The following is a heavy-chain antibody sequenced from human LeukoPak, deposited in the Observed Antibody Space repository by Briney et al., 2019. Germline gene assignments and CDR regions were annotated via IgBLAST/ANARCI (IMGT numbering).Heavy chain of an antibody. J-gene: IGHJ4*02. CDR2: INPSGGST. CDR3: ARGSLIRITMVRGVIIY. D-gene: IGHD3-10*01. V-gene: IGHV1-46*01. Sequence: ASVKVSSKASGYTFTSYYMHWVRQAPGQGLEWMGIINPSGGSTSYAQKFQGRVTMTRDTSTSTVYMELSSLRSEDTAVYYCARGSLIRITMVRGVIIYWGQGTLVTVSS. CDR1: GYTFTSYY.